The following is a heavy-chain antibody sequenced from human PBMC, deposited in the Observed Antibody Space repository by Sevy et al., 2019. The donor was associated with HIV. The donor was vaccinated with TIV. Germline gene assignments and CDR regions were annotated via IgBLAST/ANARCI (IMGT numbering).Heavy chain of an antibody. CDR2: IYYSGST. Sequence: SETLSLTCTVSGGSISSSSYYWGWIRQPPGKGLEWIGSIYYSGSTYYNPSLKSRFTISVDTSKNQFSLKLGSVTAADTAVYYCRAALFMVRGVKRYYFDYWGQGTLVTVSS. J-gene: IGHJ4*02. D-gene: IGHD3-10*01. V-gene: IGHV4-39*01. CDR3: RAALFMVRGVKRYYFDY. CDR1: GGSISSSSYY.